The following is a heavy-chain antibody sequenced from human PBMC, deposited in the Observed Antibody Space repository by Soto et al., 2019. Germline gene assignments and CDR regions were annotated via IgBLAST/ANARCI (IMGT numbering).Heavy chain of an antibody. D-gene: IGHD4-17*01. CDR2: IYHSGST. J-gene: IGHJ3*02. CDR1: GGSISSGGYS. V-gene: IGHV4-30-2*01. Sequence: QLQLQESGSGLVKPSQTLSLTCAVSGGSISSGGYSWSWIRQPPGKGLEWIGYIYHSGSTYYNPSLKSRVPISVDRSTNQFSMKLSSVTAADTAVYYCSRADDYGDYGWAFDIWGQGTMVTGSS. CDR3: SRADDYGDYGWAFDI.